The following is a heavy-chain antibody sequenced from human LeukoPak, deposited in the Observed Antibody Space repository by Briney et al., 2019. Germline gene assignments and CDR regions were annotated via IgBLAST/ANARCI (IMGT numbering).Heavy chain of an antibody. CDR2: ISGSGGTT. J-gene: IGHJ4*02. CDR3: TKDHGNYGVDY. D-gene: IGHD4-17*01. Sequence: GGSLRLSCAASGFTVSSNYMSWVRQAPGKGLDWVSAISGSGGTTYYADSVKGRFTISRDNSKNTLYLQMISLRAEDTAVYYCTKDHGNYGVDYWGQGTLVTVSS. V-gene: IGHV3-23*01. CDR1: GFTVSSNY.